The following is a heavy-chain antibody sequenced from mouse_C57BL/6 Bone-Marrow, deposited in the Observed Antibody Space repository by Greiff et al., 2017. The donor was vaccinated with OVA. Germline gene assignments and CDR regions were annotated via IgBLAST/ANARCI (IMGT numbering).Heavy chain of an antibody. Sequence: QVQLKQSGAELVKPGASVKLSCKASGYTFTEYTIHWVKQRSGQGLEWIGWFYPGSGSIKYNEKFKDKATLTADKSSSTVYMERSRLTSEDSAVYFCARHEEAYYSNLYYAMDYWGQGTSVTVSA. D-gene: IGHD2-5*01. CDR2: FYPGSGSI. V-gene: IGHV1-62-2*01. CDR3: ARHEEAYYSNLYYAMDY. J-gene: IGHJ4*01. CDR1: GYTFTEYT.